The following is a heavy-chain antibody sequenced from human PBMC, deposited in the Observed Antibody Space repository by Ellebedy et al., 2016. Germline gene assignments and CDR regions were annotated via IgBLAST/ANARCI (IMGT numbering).Heavy chain of an antibody. J-gene: IGHJ4*02. CDR3: ARGSHYYDSSAYHD. Sequence: ASVKVSXKASGYTFMNYDISWVRQAPGQGLEWMGGSNNRNHAQKFQGRVSMTTDTSTSTAYMELRSLRSDDTAVYYCARGSHYYDSSAYHDWGQGTLVTVSS. CDR1: GYTFMNYD. CDR2: SNNR. D-gene: IGHD3-22*01. V-gene: IGHV1-18*01.